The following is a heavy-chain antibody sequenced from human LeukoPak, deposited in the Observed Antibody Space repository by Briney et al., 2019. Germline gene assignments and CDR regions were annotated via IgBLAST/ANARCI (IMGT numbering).Heavy chain of an antibody. J-gene: IGHJ4*02. CDR3: AKTTTGYSSGRYPAWPIDY. Sequence: GGSLRLSCLASGFTFGSYAMYWVRQAPGKGLEWVSGIFGSGGSAHYADSVKGRFTISRDNSKNTGYLQMDSLRVEDTAIYYCAKTTTGYSSGRYPAWPIDYWGQGTLVTVSS. V-gene: IGHV3-23*01. D-gene: IGHD2-15*01. CDR2: IFGSGGSA. CDR1: GFTFGSYA.